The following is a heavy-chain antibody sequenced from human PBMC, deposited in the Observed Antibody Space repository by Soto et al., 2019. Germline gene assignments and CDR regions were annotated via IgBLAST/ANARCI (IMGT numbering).Heavy chain of an antibody. Sequence: EVQLAESGGGLAQPGGSLRLSCSASGFTLSGYAMDWVRQAPGKGLEYVSGISSNGVGTYYANSVQGRFTISRDNSKNTVYLQMGSLRPEDLAVYYCARRARPDFYYNYVWCKGTTVTVSS. CDR1: GFTLSGYA. V-gene: IGHV3-64*01. CDR3: ARRARPDFYYNYV. CDR2: ISSNGVGT. D-gene: IGHD6-6*01. J-gene: IGHJ6*03.